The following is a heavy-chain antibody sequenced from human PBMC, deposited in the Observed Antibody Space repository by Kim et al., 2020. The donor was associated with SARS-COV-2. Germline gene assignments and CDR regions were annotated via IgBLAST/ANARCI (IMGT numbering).Heavy chain of an antibody. CDR3: ARPDYGGNSALDI. J-gene: IGHJ4*02. Sequence: PGKGLEWVGIIYPRDSDTKYSPSFQGQVTISADKSISTAYLQWSSLKASDTAIYYCARPDYGGNSALDIWGQGTLVTVSS. D-gene: IGHD4-17*01. V-gene: IGHV5-51*01. CDR2: IYPRDSDT.